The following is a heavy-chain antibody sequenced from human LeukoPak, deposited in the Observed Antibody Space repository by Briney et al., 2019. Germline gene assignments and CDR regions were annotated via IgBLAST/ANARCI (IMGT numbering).Heavy chain of an antibody. J-gene: IGHJ5*02. D-gene: IGHD3-22*01. CDR2: IYYSGST. CDR1: GGSISSYY. Sequence: SETLSLTCTVSGGSISSYYWSWIRQPPGKGLEWIGYIYYSGSTNYDPSLKSRVTISVDTSKNQFSLKLSSVTAADTAVYYCARGIAATYYYDSSGYDFSSIPSGWFDPWGQGTLVTVSS. V-gene: IGHV4-59*01. CDR3: ARGIAATYYYDSSGYDFSSIPSGWFDP.